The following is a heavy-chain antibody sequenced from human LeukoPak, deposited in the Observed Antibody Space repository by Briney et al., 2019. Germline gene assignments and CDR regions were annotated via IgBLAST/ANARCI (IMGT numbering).Heavy chain of an antibody. CDR3: ARDFLLWFVIDY. D-gene: IGHD5-18*01. CDR1: EFTFSSYW. J-gene: IGHJ4*02. Sequence: GGSLRLSCADSEFTFSSYWMSWVRQAPGKGVEWVAHIKQDGSEKYYVDSVRGRFTLSRDNAKNSLYLQMNSLRAEDTAVYYCARDFLLWFVIDYWGQGTLVTVSP. V-gene: IGHV3-7*01. CDR2: IKQDGSEK.